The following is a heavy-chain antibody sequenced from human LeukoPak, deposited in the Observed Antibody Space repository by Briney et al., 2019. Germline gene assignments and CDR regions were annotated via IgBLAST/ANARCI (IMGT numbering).Heavy chain of an antibody. CDR1: DDTFTSYG. D-gene: IGHD2-8*02. Sequence: ASVRVSSTPSDDTFTSYGISRVRQAPGQGLEWMGCIRAYNGNTNYAQKLQGRVTMTTDTSTSTAYMELRSLRSDDTAVYYCARSSSVTITGYYFDYWGQGTLVTVSS. V-gene: IGHV1-18*01. CDR3: ARSSSVTITGYYFDY. CDR2: IRAYNGNT. J-gene: IGHJ4*02.